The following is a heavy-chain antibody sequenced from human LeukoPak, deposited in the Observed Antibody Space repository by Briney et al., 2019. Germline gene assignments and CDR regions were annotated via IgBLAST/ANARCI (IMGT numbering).Heavy chain of an antibody. Sequence: GGSLRLSCVASGFTFGTFAMNWVRQAPGKGLEWVSTISEAGRSTYYADSVKGQFTISRDNSKNTLYLQMNSLRAEDTAVYYCAKDRGYSYGISEYWGQGALVTVSS. J-gene: IGHJ4*02. CDR1: GFTFGTFA. CDR2: ISEAGRST. D-gene: IGHD5-18*01. CDR3: AKDRGYSYGISEY. V-gene: IGHV3-23*01.